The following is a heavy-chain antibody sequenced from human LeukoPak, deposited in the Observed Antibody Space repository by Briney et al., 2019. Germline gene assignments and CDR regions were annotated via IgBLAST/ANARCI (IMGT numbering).Heavy chain of an antibody. CDR2: IHYRGNT. Sequence: PSETLSLTCTVSGGSISSSSFYWGWIRQPPGKGLQWIGYIHYRGNTYYNPSLKSRVTISVDTSKNQFSLKLSSVTAADTAVYYCARARARIAARPAYPYDYWGQGTLVTVSS. CDR3: ARARARIAARPAYPYDY. V-gene: IGHV4-39*07. J-gene: IGHJ4*02. D-gene: IGHD6-6*01. CDR1: GGSISSSSFY.